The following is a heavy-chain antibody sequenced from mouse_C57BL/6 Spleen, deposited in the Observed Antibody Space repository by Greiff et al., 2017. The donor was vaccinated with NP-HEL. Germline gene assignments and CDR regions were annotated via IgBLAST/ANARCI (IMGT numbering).Heavy chain of an antibody. Sequence: EVQLVESGPGLVKPSQSLSLTCSVTGYSITSGYYWNWIRQFPGNKLEWMGYISYDGSNNYNPSLKNRISITRDTSKNQFFLKLNSVTTEDTATYYCARDRGDVDYWGQGTTLTVSS. CDR2: ISYDGSN. D-gene: IGHD3-3*01. CDR1: GYSITSGYY. V-gene: IGHV3-6*01. J-gene: IGHJ2*01. CDR3: ARDRGDVDY.